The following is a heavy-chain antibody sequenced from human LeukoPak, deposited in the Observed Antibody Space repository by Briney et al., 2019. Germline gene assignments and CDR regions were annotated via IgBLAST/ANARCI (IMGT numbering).Heavy chain of an antibody. CDR1: GGSINSSSYY. CDR2: IYYSGRT. V-gene: IGHV4-39*01. Sequence: SETLSLTCTVSGGSINSSSYYWGWIRQPPGXXXXXXGTIYYSGRTYNNPSLKSRVTISVDTSKNQFSLKLSSVTAADTAVYYCARHVGGSYSLPFDYWGQGTLVTVSS. J-gene: IGHJ4*02. D-gene: IGHD1-26*01. CDR3: ARHVGGSYSLPFDY.